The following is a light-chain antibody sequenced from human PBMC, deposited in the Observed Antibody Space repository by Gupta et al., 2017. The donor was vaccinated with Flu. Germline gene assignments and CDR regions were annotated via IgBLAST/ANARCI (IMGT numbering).Light chain of an antibody. J-gene: IGLJ3*02. V-gene: IGLV2-14*01. CDR2: GVS. CDR1: SSDIGAYNY. Sequence: ITISCTGTSSDIGAYNYVSWYQRHPGKSPKLLIYGVSSRPSGISNRFSGSKSDNTASLTISGVQPEDEADYFCSSSSGITTPWVFGGGTKLTVL. CDR3: SSSSGITTPWV.